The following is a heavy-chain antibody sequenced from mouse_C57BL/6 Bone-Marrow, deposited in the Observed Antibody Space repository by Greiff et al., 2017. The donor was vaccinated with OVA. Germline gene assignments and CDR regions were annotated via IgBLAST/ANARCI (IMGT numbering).Heavy chain of an antibody. D-gene: IGHD1-1*01. CDR3: ARSGYYGSSAAWFAY. Sequence: VQLQQSGTVLARPGASVKMSCKTSGYTFTSYWMHWVKQRPGQGLEWIGAIYPGNSDTSYNQKFKGKATLTVDKSSSTAYMQLSSLTSEDSAVYYCARSGYYGSSAAWFAYWGQGTLVTVSA. J-gene: IGHJ3*01. V-gene: IGHV1-5*01. CDR1: GYTFTSYW. CDR2: IYPGNSDT.